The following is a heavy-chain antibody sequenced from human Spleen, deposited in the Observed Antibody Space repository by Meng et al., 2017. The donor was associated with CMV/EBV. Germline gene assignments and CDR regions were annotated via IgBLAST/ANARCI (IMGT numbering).Heavy chain of an antibody. CDR1: GYSISSGYY. CDR3: ARTDPTGYGMDV. CDR2: ISSSSSTI. D-gene: IGHD1-14*01. J-gene: IGHJ6*02. V-gene: IGHV3-11*04. Sequence: LSLTCTVSGYSISSGYYWSWIRQPPGKGLEWVSYISSSSSTIYYADSVKGRFTISRDNAKNSLYLQVNSLRVEDTAVYYCARTDPTGYGMDVWGQGTTVTVSS.